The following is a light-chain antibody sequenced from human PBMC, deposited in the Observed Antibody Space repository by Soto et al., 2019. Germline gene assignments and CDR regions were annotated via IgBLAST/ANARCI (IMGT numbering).Light chain of an antibody. CDR2: QES. CDR3: QAWDSSTVV. J-gene: IGLJ2*01. CDR1: KLGDKY. Sequence: SYELTQPPSVSVSPGQTASITCSGDKLGDKYACWYQLKPGQSPVLVIYQESKRPSGIPERFSGSNSGNTATLTNSGTQAMDEADYYCQAWDSSTVVFGGGTKLTAL. V-gene: IGLV3-1*01.